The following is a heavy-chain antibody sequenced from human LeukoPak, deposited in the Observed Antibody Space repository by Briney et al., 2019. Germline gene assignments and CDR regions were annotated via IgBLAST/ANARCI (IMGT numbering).Heavy chain of an antibody. CDR2: ISSSGSTI. J-gene: IGHJ1*01. V-gene: IGHV3-48*03. CDR3: ARDDYGDYVGYFQH. Sequence: GGSLRLSCAASGFTFSSYEMNRVRQAPGKGLEWVSYISSSGSTIYYADSVKGRFTISRDNAKNSLYLQMNSLRAEDTAVYYCARDDYGDYVGYFQHWGQGTLVTVSS. CDR1: GFTFSSYE. D-gene: IGHD4-17*01.